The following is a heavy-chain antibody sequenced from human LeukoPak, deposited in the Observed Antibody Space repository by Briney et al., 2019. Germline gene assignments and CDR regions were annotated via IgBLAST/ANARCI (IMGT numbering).Heavy chain of an antibody. CDR3: ARGSLPDY. Sequence: PSETLSLTCTISGDSISSGDYYWNWIRQPPGKGLEWIGYIYYSGTTYYNPSLKSRVTISVDTSKNQFSLKLTSVTAADTAVYYRARGSLPDYWGQGTLVTVSS. D-gene: IGHD2-15*01. CDR2: IYYSGTT. J-gene: IGHJ4*02. V-gene: IGHV4-30-4*08. CDR1: GDSISSGDYY.